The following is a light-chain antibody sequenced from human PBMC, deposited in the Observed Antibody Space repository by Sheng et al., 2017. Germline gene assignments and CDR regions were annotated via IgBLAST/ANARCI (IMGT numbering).Light chain of an antibody. CDR2: QDA. V-gene: IGLV3-1*01. CDR1: KLGVKF. CDR3: QAWDSGTVV. Sequence: SYDLTQPPSLSVSLGQTASITCSGDKLGVKFASWYQQKPGQSPFLVIYQDANRPSGIPERFSGSNSGNSATLTIRETQVMDEADYYCQAWDSGTVVFGGGTKLTVL. J-gene: IGLJ2*01.